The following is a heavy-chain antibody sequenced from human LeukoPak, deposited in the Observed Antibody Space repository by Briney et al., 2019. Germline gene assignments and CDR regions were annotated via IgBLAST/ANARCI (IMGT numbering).Heavy chain of an antibody. J-gene: IGHJ6*03. CDR2: IYSGGST. D-gene: IGHD6-13*01. V-gene: IGHV3-66*01. Sequence: GGSLRLSCAASGFTVSSNYMSWVRQAPGKGLEWVSVIYSGGSTYYADFVKGRFTISRDNSKNTLYLQMNSLRAEDTAVYYCARVRSSRGYYYYMDVWGKGTTVTISS. CDR3: ARVRSSRGYYYYMDV. CDR1: GFTVSSNY.